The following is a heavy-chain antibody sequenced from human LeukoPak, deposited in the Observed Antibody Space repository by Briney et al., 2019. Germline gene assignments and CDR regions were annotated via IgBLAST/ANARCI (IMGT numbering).Heavy chain of an antibody. CDR1: GGSISSSSYY. Sequence: SETLSLTCTVSGGSISSSSYYWGWIRQPPGKGLEWIGSIYYSGSTYYNPSLKSRVTISVDTSKNQFSLKLSSVTAADTAVYYCARWLDRYCSGGSCYRDAFDIWGQGTMVTVSS. V-gene: IGHV4-39*07. CDR3: ARWLDRYCSGGSCYRDAFDI. D-gene: IGHD2-15*01. J-gene: IGHJ3*02. CDR2: IYYSGST.